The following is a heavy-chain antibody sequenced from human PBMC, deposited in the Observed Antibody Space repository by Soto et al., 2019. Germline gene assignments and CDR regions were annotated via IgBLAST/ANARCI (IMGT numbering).Heavy chain of an antibody. CDR2: ISYDGSDK. CDR1: GFTFRSYP. J-gene: IGHJ4*02. V-gene: IGHV3-30-3*01. CDR3: ARQERGYSYGTLDY. Sequence: GGSLRLSCAASGFTFRSYPMDWVRQAPGKGLEWVAVISYDGSDKYYADSVKGRFTISRDNSKNTLYLQMNSLRPEDTAVYYCARQERGYSYGTLDYWGQGALVTVSS. D-gene: IGHD5-18*01.